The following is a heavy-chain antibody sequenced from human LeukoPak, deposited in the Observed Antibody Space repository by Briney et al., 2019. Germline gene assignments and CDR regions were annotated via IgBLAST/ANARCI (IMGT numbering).Heavy chain of an antibody. CDR3: AREAEPEYDSSGGGIDY. CDR2: INPSDSRT. V-gene: IGHV1-46*01. CDR1: GYTFTGYY. D-gene: IGHD3-22*01. Sequence: ASVKVSCKASGYTFTGYYMHWVRQAPGQGLEWMGIINPSDSRTTYAQKFQGRVTMTRDTSTSTVYMELSSLRSEDTAIYYCAREAEPEYDSSGGGIDYWGQGTLVTVSS. J-gene: IGHJ4*02.